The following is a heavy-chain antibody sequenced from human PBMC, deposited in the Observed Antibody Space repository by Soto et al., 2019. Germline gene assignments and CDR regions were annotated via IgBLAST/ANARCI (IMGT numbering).Heavy chain of an antibody. CDR2: IYYSGST. J-gene: IGHJ4*02. D-gene: IGHD5-18*01. CDR1: GGSISSGDYY. V-gene: IGHV4-30-4*01. Sequence: SETLSLTCTVSGGSISSGDYYWSWIRQPPGKGLEWIGYIYYSGSTYYNPSLKSRVTISVDTSKNQFSLKLSSVTAADTAVYYCARSDVDTAMFFDYWGQGTLVTVSS. CDR3: ARSDVDTAMFFDY.